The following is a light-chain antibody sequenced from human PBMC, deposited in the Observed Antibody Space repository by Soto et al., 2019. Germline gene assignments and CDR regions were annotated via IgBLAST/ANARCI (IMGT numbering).Light chain of an antibody. Sequence: DIQMTQSPSSLSASVGDRVTVTCRASQSIITYLNWYQQKPGKAPNLLIYAASSLQGVVPSRFSGSGSGTDFTLTISSLQPEDFATYYCQQSYSFPWTFGQGTKVEIK. J-gene: IGKJ1*01. CDR2: AAS. V-gene: IGKV1-39*01. CDR1: QSIITY. CDR3: QQSYSFPWT.